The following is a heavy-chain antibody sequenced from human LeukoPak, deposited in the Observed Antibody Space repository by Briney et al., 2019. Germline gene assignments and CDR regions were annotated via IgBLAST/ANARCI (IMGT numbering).Heavy chain of an antibody. Sequence: SVKVSFKASGGTFSSYAISWVRQAPGQGLEWMGGIIPIFGTTNYAQKVQGRVTITADESTSTAYMELSSLRSEDTAVYFCARSHYSSYWDNGPHYYYYYMDVWGKGTTVTVSS. V-gene: IGHV1-69*13. J-gene: IGHJ6*03. D-gene: IGHD6-6*01. CDR1: GGTFSSYA. CDR3: ARSHYSSYWDNGPHYYYYYMDV. CDR2: IIPIFGTT.